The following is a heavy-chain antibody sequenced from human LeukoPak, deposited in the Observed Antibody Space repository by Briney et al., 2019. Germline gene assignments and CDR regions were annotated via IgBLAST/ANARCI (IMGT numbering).Heavy chain of an antibody. V-gene: IGHV3-21*06. CDR1: GFNFSDYN. J-gene: IGHJ4*02. CDR3: ARVSTAVSLAIDY. D-gene: IGHD6-13*01. CDR2: ISSSSKYI. Sequence: PGVSRRLSCAASGFNFSDYNMNWGRQAPGKGLEWVSVISSSSKYIYYADSVKCRFTISRDNAKNSLYLQMNSLRAEDPAVSYCARVSTAVSLAIDYWGQGTLVTVST.